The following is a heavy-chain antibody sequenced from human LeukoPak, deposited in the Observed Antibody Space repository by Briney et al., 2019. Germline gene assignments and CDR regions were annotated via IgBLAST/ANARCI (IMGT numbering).Heavy chain of an antibody. J-gene: IGHJ4*02. V-gene: IGHV3-11*06. CDR1: GFTFSEYY. CDR2: ITSTSSYR. Sequence: GGSLRLFCAASGFTFSEYYMSWIGPAPGKRLEWVSYITSTSSYRNYADSVRGRFTISRDNAKNALFLQMNSLRAEDTAVYYCARAQYYLDSWGQGTLVTVSS. CDR3: ARAQYYLDS.